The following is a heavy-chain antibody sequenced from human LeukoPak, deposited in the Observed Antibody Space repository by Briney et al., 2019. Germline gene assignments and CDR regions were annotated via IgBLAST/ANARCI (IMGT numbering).Heavy chain of an antibody. D-gene: IGHD6-13*01. J-gene: IGHJ6*02. V-gene: IGHV3-48*01. CDR2: ISSGSDTI. Sequence: GGSLRLSCVASGFTFSRYSMNWVRQAPGKGREWVSYISSGSDTIDYADSVKGRFTISRDNARNSLYVQMNSLRADDTAVYYCARGVAAAGYYYYGMDVWGQGTTVTVSS. CDR1: GFTFSRYS. CDR3: ARGVAAAGYYYYGMDV.